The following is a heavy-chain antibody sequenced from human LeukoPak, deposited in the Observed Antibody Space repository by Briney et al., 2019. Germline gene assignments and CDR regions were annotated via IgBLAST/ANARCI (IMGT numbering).Heavy chain of an antibody. Sequence: ASVKVSCKASGYTFTIYAMHWVRQAPGQRLEWMGWINAGNGNTKYSQKFQGRVTITRDTSASTAYMELSSLRSEDTAVYYCARDKGYSSSWYAYYYYGMDVWGQGTTVTVSS. J-gene: IGHJ6*02. D-gene: IGHD6-13*01. CDR3: ARDKGYSSSWYAYYYYGMDV. CDR1: GYTFTIYA. CDR2: INAGNGNT. V-gene: IGHV1-3*01.